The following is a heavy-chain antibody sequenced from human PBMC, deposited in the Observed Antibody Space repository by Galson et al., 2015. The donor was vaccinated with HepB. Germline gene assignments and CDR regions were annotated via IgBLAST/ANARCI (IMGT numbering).Heavy chain of an antibody. CDR3: WVGATTYDFDY. CDR2: INNDGSTT. D-gene: IGHD1-26*01. V-gene: IGHV3-74*01. CDR1: GFTFSDYW. Sequence: RLSCAASGFTFSDYWIHWVRQAPGKGLVWVSRINNDGSTTGYADSVRGRFTVSRDNAKNTVYLQMDSLRAEDTAVYHCWVGATTYDFDYWGRGTLVTVSS. J-gene: IGHJ4*02.